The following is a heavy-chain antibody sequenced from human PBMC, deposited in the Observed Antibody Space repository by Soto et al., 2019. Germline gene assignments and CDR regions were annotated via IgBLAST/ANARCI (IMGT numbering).Heavy chain of an antibody. Sequence: SVKVSCKASGFTFTSSAMQWVRQARGQRLEWIGWIVVGSGNTNYAQKFQERVTTTRDMSTSTAYMELSSLRSEDTAVYYCAADKGYSSGWYETLNFDYWGQGTLVTVSS. CDR3: AADKGYSSGWYETLNFDY. V-gene: IGHV1-58*02. J-gene: IGHJ4*02. CDR1: GFTFTSSA. D-gene: IGHD6-19*01. CDR2: IVVGSGNT.